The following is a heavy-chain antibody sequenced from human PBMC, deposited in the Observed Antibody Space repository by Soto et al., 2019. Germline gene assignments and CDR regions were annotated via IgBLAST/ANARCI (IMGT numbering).Heavy chain of an antibody. V-gene: IGHV2-26*01. Sequence: QVTLKESGPVLVKPTETLTLTCTVSGFSLSNARMGVSWIRQPPGKALEWLAHIFSNDEKSYSTSLKSRLTISKDTSKSQVVLTMTNMDPVDTATYYCAWQSRITMIVGERYYYYGMDVWGQGTTVTVSS. CDR1: GFSLSNARMG. CDR3: AWQSRITMIVGERYYYYGMDV. J-gene: IGHJ6*02. CDR2: IFSNDEK. D-gene: IGHD3-22*01.